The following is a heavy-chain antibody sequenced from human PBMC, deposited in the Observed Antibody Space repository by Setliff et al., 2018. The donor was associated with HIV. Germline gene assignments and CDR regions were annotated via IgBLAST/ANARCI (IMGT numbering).Heavy chain of an antibody. CDR1: GVSIDSHY. CDR3: ARGSYTVRIDY. V-gene: IGHV4-4*07. Sequence: SETLSLTCNISGVSIDSHYWSWIRQAAGQELEWIGRLHLSDKSNYNPSLKSRVTISVDTSKNQFSLRLSSVTAADTAVYYCARGSYTVRIDYWGQGTRVTVSS. D-gene: IGHD3-10*01. CDR2: LHLSDKS. J-gene: IGHJ4*02.